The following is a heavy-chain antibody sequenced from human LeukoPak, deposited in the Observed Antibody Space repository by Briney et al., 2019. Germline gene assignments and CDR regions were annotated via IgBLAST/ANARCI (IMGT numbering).Heavy chain of an antibody. CDR3: ARDDPGYSHFDY. V-gene: IGHV4-59*01. J-gene: IGHJ4*02. CDR1: GGSITGYY. CDR2: IHYSGST. Sequence: SETLSLTCTVSGGSITGYYWRWIRQPPGKGLEWIGFIHYSGSTNYNPSLKSRVTISVDTSKNQFSLSLSSVTAADTAVYYCARDDPGYSHFDYWGQGTLLPVSS. D-gene: IGHD6-13*01.